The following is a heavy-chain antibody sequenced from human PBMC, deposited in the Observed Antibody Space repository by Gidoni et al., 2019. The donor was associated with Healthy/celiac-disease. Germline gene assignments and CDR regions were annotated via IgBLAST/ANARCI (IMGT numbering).Heavy chain of an antibody. J-gene: IGHJ4*02. D-gene: IGHD2-15*01. CDR2: ISYDGSNK. Sequence: QVPLVESGGGVVQPGRSLRLSCAALGFPFSSYGMHWVRQAPGKGLEWVAVISYDGSNKDYADSVKGRFTISRDNSKNTLYLQMNSLRAEDTAVYYCAKTPVAATGEGDYWGQGTLVTVSS. CDR1: GFPFSSYG. CDR3: AKTPVAATGEGDY. V-gene: IGHV3-30*18.